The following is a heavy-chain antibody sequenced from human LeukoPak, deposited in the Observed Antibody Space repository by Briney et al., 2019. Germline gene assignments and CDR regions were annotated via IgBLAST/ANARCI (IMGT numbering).Heavy chain of an antibody. CDR1: GGSISSGSYY. V-gene: IGHV4-61*02. J-gene: IGHJ4*02. D-gene: IGHD4-17*01. CDR3: ARSNYGDLLFDY. Sequence: SQTLSLTCTVSGGSISSGSYYWSWIRQPAGKGLEWIGRIYTSGSTNYNPSLKSRVTISVDTSMDQFSLKLSSVTAADTAVYYCARSNYGDLLFDYWGQGTLVTVSS. CDR2: IYTSGST.